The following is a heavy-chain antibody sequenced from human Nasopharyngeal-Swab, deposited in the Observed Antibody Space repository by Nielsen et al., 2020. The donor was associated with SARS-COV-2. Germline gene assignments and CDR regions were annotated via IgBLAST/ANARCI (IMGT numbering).Heavy chain of an antibody. D-gene: IGHD5-12*01. CDR3: ARGVKYSGYDPYYYGMDV. V-gene: IGHV4-59*01. CDR1: GGSISSYY. J-gene: IGHJ6*02. CDR2: IYYSGST. Sequence: ESLKISCPVSGGSISSYYWSWIRQPPGKGLEWIGYIYYSGSTNYNPSLKSRVTISVDTSKNQFSLKLSSVTAADTAVYYCARGVKYSGYDPYYYGMDVWGQGTTVTVSS.